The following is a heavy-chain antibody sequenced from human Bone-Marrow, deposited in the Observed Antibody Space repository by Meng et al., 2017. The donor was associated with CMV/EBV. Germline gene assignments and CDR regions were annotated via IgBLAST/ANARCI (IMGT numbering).Heavy chain of an antibody. CDR3: ARLMYPTTGGYYYGMDV. J-gene: IGHJ6*02. CDR1: GFTFSDYY. D-gene: IGHD1-1*01. CDR2: ISSSGSTI. V-gene: IGHV3-11*04. Sequence: GESLKISCAASGFTFSDYYMSWIRQAPGKGLEWVSYISSSGSTIYYADSVKGRFTISRDNAKNSLYLQMNSLRAEDTAVYYCARLMYPTTGGYYYGMDVWGQGTTATVSS.